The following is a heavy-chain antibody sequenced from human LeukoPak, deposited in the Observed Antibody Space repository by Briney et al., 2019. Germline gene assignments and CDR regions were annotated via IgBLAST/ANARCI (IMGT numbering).Heavy chain of an antibody. CDR3: ARDDGTLFDY. CDR2: IYYSGST. Sequence: SETLSLTCTVSGGSISSYYWSWIRQPPGKGLEWIGYIYYSGSTNYNPSLKSRVTISVDTSKNQFSLKLDSVTAADTAVYYCARDDGTLFDYWGQGTLVTVSS. D-gene: IGHD1-26*01. J-gene: IGHJ4*02. CDR1: GGSISSYY. V-gene: IGHV4-59*01.